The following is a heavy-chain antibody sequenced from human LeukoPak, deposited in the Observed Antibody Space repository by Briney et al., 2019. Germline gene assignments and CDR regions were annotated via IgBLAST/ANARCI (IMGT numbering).Heavy chain of an antibody. CDR3: ARGYWNDEGVDY. Sequence: SQTLSLTCTVSGGSISSGGYYWSWIRQHPGKGLEWIGYIYYSGSTYYNPSLKSRVTISVDTSKNQFSLKLSSVTAADTAVYYCARGYWNDEGVDYWGQGTLVTVSS. CDR2: IYYSGST. D-gene: IGHD1-1*01. CDR1: GGSISSGGYY. J-gene: IGHJ4*02. V-gene: IGHV4-31*03.